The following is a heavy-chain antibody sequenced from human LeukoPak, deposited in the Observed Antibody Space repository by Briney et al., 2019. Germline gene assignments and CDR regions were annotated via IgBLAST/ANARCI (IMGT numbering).Heavy chain of an antibody. J-gene: IGHJ4*02. CDR2: IIPIFGTA. V-gene: IGHV1-69*05. D-gene: IGHD3-3*01. Sequence: SVKVSCKASGGTFSSYAISWVRQAPGQGLEWMGRIIPIFGTANYAQKFQGRVTITTDESTSTAYVELSSLRSEDTAVYYCARAGGNYDFWSGYYLDYWGQGTLVTVSS. CDR3: ARAGGNYDFWSGYYLDY. CDR1: GGTFSSYA.